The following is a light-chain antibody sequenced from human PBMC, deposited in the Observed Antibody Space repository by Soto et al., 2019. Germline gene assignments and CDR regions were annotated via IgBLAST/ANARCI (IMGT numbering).Light chain of an antibody. CDR1: TDDVAYYNY. CDR2: DVT. Sequence: ALTQPRSVSGSPGQSVTISCTGTTDDVAYYNYVSWYQQHPGKAPKLIIYDVTKRPSGVPDRFSGSKSGNTASLTISGLRADDEADYYCCSYAGSYTFYVFGTGTKVTVL. V-gene: IGLV2-11*01. J-gene: IGLJ1*01. CDR3: CSYAGSYTFYV.